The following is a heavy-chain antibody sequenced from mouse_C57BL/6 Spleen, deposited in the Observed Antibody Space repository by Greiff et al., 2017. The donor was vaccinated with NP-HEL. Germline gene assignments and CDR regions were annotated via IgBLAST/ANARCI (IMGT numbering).Heavy chain of an antibody. V-gene: IGHV3-6*01. CDR1: GYSITSGYY. D-gene: IGHD1-1*02. CDR3: ATGGGEDYFDY. J-gene: IGHJ2*01. Sequence: EVKLLESGPGLVKPSQSLSLTCSVTGYSITSGYYWNWIRQFPGNKLEWMGYISYDGSNNYNPSLKNRISITRDTSKNQFFLKLNSVTTEDTATYYCATGGGEDYFDYWGQGTTLTVSS. CDR2: ISYDGSN.